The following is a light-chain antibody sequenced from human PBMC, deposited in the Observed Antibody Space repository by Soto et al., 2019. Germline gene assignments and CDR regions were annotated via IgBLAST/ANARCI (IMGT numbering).Light chain of an antibody. CDR1: QSISSDS. J-gene: IGKJ2*01. V-gene: IGKV3-20*01. Sequence: DIVLTQSPGTLSLSPGERATLSCRASQSISSDSLGWFQQKPGQPPRLLIYATSIRATGIPDRFSGSGSGTDFTLTISRLEADDFAVYFCQHNTFGQGTKLEI. CDR3: QHNT. CDR2: ATS.